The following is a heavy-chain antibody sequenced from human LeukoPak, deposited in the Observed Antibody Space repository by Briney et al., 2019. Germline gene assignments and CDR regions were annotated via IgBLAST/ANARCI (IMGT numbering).Heavy chain of an antibody. CDR1: GYTFTGYY. J-gene: IGHJ4*02. V-gene: IGHV1-46*01. Sequence: ASVKVSCKASGYTFTGYYMHWVRQAPGQGLEWMGIINPSGGSTSYAQKFQGRVTMTRGTSTSTVYMELSSLRSEDTAVYYCAREVHGSYYAFHWGQGTLVTVSS. D-gene: IGHD1-26*01. CDR3: AREVHGSYYAFH. CDR2: INPSGGST.